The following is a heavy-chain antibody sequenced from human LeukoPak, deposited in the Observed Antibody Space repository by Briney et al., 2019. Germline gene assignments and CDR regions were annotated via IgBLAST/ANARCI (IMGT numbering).Heavy chain of an antibody. V-gene: IGHV1-8*01. CDR3: ARVGGGDYYDSSGYSYDAFDI. J-gene: IGHJ3*02. D-gene: IGHD3-22*01. CDR2: MNPNSGNT. Sequence: ASVKVSCTASGYTFTSYDINWVRQATGQGLEWMGWMNPNSGNTGYAQKFQGRVTMTRNTSISTAYMELSSLRSEDTAVYYCARVGGGDYYDSSGYSYDAFDIWGQGTMVTVSS. CDR1: GYTFTSYD.